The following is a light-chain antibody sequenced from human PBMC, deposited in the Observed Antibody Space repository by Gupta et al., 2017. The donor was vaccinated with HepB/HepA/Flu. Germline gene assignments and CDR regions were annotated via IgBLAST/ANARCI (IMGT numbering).Light chain of an antibody. CDR2: AAS. CDR3: QQEYSYPRT. V-gene: IGKV1-8*01. CDR1: QDIGIA. J-gene: IGKJ1*01. Sequence: GDIVTITCRASQDIGIALAWYQQKPGKAPNLLIHAASTLHSGVPSRFSGSGSGTEFTLTISRLQSEDFATFYCQQEYSYPRTFGQGTKVEVK.